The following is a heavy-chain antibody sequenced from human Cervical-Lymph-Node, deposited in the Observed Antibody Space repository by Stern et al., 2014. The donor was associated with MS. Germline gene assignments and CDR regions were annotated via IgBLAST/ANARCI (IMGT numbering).Heavy chain of an antibody. J-gene: IGHJ6*02. CDR1: GGTFSNYA. V-gene: IGHV1-69*01. Sequence: QVQLVESGAEVKKPGSSVKVSCKASGGTFSNYATSWVRQAPGQGLEGMGGIAPLFGKPNYAQKFQGRVTITADESTSTAYMDLSSLRSEDTAVYYCASPLTATSVPFGYYGMDVWGQGTTVTVS. CDR2: IAPLFGKP. D-gene: IGHD4-17*01. CDR3: ASPLTATSVPFGYYGMDV.